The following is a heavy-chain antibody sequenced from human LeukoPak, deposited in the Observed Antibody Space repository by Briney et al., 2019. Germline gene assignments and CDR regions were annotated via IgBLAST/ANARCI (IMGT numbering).Heavy chain of an antibody. D-gene: IGHD5-24*01. J-gene: IGHJ4*02. CDR3: ARVEMATPHFDY. CDR2: IWSVGGAE. V-gene: IGHV3-33*01. CDR1: GFPFSSYG. Sequence: GGSLRLSCVASGFPFSSYGMHWVRQAPGKGLEWVAVIWSVGGAEYYADSVKGRFTISRDNSKNMLFLQMNSLRAEDTAVYYCARVEMATPHFDYWGQGTLVTVSS.